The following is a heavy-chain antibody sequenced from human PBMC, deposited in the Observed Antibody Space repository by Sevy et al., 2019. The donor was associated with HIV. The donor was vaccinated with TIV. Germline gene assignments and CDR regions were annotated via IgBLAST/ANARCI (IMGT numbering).Heavy chain of an antibody. D-gene: IGHD1-26*01. J-gene: IGHJ4*02. CDR1: GFTFGDYC. V-gene: IGHV3-49*04. CDR2: FKSKAHGGTA. CDR3: TRWSGSQSIFDY. Sequence: GESLKISCATSGFTFGDYCMSWVRQAPGKGLEWISFFKSKAHGGTAENAESVKDRFTISRDDSKGIVYLQMNNLKTVDTAVYFCTRWSGSQSIFDYWGQGTLVTVSS.